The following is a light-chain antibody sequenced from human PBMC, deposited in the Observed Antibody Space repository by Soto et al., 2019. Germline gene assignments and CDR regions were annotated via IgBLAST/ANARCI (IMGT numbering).Light chain of an antibody. Sequence: EILLTQSPAALSLSPGERATLSCRASQSVGNSLAWYQQKPGQAPRLLIYDVYSKPLGIPARFTGSGSGTDFTLTISGLQPEDFAVYSCQQRADWPLSFGGGTKVEVK. J-gene: IGKJ4*01. CDR1: QSVGNS. V-gene: IGKV3-11*01. CDR2: DVY. CDR3: QQRADWPLS.